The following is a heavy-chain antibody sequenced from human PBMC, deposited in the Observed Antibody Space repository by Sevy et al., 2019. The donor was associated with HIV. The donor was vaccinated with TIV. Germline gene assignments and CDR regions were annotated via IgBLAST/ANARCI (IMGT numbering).Heavy chain of an antibody. CDR3: ANASHPPYDILTSYPYFDY. CDR2: ISWNSGSI. Sequence: GGSLRLSCAASGFTFDDYAMHWVRQAPGKGLEWVSGISWNSGSIGYADSVKGRFTISRDNAKNSLYLQMNSLRAEDDALYYCANASHPPYDILTSYPYFDYWGQGTLVTVSS. J-gene: IGHJ4*02. CDR1: GFTFDDYA. D-gene: IGHD3-9*01. V-gene: IGHV3-9*01.